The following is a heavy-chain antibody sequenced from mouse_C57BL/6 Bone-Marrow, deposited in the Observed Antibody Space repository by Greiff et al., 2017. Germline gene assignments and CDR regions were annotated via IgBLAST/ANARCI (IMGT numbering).Heavy chain of an antibody. J-gene: IGHJ2*01. D-gene: IGHD1-1*01. CDR3: AKDYYGSSFDY. CDR1: GFSLTSYG. V-gene: IGHV2-5*01. Sequence: VKLVESGPGLVQPSQSLSITCTVSGFSLTSYGVHWVRQSPGKGLEWLGVIWRGGSTAYNAALMSRLSITKDNSKSQVFFKMNSLQADDTAIYYCAKDYYGSSFDYWGQGTTLTVSS. CDR2: IWRGGST.